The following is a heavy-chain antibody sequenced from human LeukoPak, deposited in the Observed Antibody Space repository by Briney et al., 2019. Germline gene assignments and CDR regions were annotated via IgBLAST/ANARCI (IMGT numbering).Heavy chain of an antibody. J-gene: IGHJ4*02. V-gene: IGHV3-30*02. Sequence: GGSLRLSCAASGFTFSSYGMHWVRQAPGKGLEWVAFIRYDGSNKYYADSVKGRFTISRDNSKNTLYLQMNSLRAEDTAVYYCAKGGYWYSSSWLDYWGQGTLVTVSS. CDR3: AKGGYWYSSSWLDY. CDR1: GFTFSSYG. D-gene: IGHD6-13*01. CDR2: IRYDGSNK.